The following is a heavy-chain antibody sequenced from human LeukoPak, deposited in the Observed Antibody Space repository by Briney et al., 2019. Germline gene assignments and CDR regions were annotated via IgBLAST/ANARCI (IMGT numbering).Heavy chain of an antibody. Sequence: SETLSLTCTVSGGSISPDYRGWIRQPPGKGLEWIAYVYYTGTTNFNPSLKSRFSISVDTSRNQLSLRLTSVTAADTAVYYCARLRRVTVATYNYYYLDLWGRGTLVTVSS. CDR3: ARLRRVTVATYNYYYLDL. V-gene: IGHV4-59*01. J-gene: IGHJ2*01. CDR1: GGSISPDY. CDR2: VYYTGTT. D-gene: IGHD6-19*01.